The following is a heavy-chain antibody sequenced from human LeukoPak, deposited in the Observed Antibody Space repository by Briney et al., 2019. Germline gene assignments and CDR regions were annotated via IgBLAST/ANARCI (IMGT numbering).Heavy chain of an antibody. CDR3: ARVSPAYDFWSGYYGSRHYYGMDV. Sequence: GGSLSLSCAASGFTFGDYYMGGFRQVPGKGLDWVSTISGSGSTIYYADSVKGRFTISRDNAKNSLYLQMNSLRAEDTAVYYCARVSPAYDFWSGYYGSRHYYGMDVWGQGTTVTVSS. CDR2: ISGSGSTI. D-gene: IGHD3-3*01. CDR1: GFTFGDYY. V-gene: IGHV3-11*01. J-gene: IGHJ6*02.